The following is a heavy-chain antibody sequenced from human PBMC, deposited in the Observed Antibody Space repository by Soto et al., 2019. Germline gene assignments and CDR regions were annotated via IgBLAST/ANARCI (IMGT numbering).Heavy chain of an antibody. CDR1: GGSISSSSYY. CDR3: ARPGVTTNAFDY. V-gene: IGHV4-39*01. CDR2: IYYSGST. J-gene: IGHJ4*02. Sequence: SETLSLTCTVSGGSISSSSYYWGWIRQPPGKGLEWIGSIYYSGSTYYNPSLKSRVTISVDTSKNQFSLKLSSVTAADTAVYYCARPGVTTNAFDYWGQGTLVTVSS. D-gene: IGHD4-17*01.